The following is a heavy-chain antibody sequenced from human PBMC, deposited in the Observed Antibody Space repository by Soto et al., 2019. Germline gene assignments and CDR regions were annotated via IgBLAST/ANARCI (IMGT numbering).Heavy chain of an antibody. Sequence: QVQLQQWGAGLLKPSETLSLTCAVYGGSFSGYYWSWIRQPPGKGLEWIGEINHSGSTNYNPSLRSRVTISVDTSKNQCSLKRSSVTAADTAVYYCAPGTRIAAASWFDPWGQGTLVTVSS. CDR2: INHSGST. CDR3: APGTRIAAASWFDP. D-gene: IGHD6-13*01. V-gene: IGHV4-34*01. CDR1: GGSFSGYY. J-gene: IGHJ5*02.